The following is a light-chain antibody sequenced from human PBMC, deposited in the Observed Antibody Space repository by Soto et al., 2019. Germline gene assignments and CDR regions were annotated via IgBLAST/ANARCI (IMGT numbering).Light chain of an antibody. CDR3: QHYSSSPGT. J-gene: IGKJ1*01. CDR1: QSASSSY. V-gene: IGKV3-20*01. CDR2: GAS. Sequence: EIVLTQSPGTLSLSPGERATLSCRASQSASSSYLAWYQQKPGQAPRLLIYGASSKATGIPDRFSGSGSGTDFTLTITLLEPEDFAVYYCQHYSSSPGTFGQGPKVEIK.